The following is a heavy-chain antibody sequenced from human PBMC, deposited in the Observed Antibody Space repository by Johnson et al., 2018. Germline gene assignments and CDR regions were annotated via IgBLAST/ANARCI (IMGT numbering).Heavy chain of an antibody. CDR1: GFTFTTKY. J-gene: IGHJ3*02. D-gene: IGHD3/OR15-3a*01. CDR2: IYSDDTT. Sequence: VQLVESGGDLVQPGGSLRLSCATSGFTFTTKYMSWVRQAPGKGLDWVAIIYSDDTTYYADSVKGRFSISRANSKNTLRLQMNSLRVEDTAVYYCTIFGHFGENSFDIWGQGTIVTVSS. CDR3: TIFGHFGENSFDI. V-gene: IGHV3-66*02.